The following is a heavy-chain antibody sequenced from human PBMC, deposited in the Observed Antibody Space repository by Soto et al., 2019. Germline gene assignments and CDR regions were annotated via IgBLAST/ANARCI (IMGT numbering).Heavy chain of an antibody. CDR2: IYTSGST. V-gene: IGHV4-4*07. Sequence: PSETLSLTCTVSGGSISSYYWSWIRQPAGKGLEWIGRIYTSGSTTYNPSLKSRVTMSVDTSKNQFSLKLSSVTAADTAVYYCARAGVYYYGSGRLRFPGWFDPWGQGTLVTVSS. CDR1: GGSISSYY. D-gene: IGHD3-10*01. J-gene: IGHJ5*02. CDR3: ARAGVYYYGSGRLRFPGWFDP.